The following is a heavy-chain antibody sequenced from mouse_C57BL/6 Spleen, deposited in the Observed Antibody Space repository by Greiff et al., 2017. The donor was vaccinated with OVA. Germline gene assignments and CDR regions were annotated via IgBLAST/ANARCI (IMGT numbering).Heavy chain of an antibody. CDR1: GYTFTSYW. J-gene: IGHJ2*01. D-gene: IGHD2-4*01. Sequence: QVQLQQSGAELVRPGPSVKLSCKASGYTFTSYWLHWVKQRSGQGLEWIGVIDPSDSYTNYNQTFKGKATLTVDTSSSTAYLQLSNLTSEDSAVYYCARRENYDYVDDWGQGTTLTVAS. CDR3: ARRENYDYVDD. V-gene: IGHV1-59*01. CDR2: IDPSDSYT.